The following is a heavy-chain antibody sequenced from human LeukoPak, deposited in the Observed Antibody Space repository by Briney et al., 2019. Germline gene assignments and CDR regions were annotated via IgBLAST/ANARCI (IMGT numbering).Heavy chain of an antibody. J-gene: IGHJ4*02. CDR2: IYPGDSDP. V-gene: IGHV5-51*01. D-gene: IGHD6-13*01. CDR1: GNRFTSYW. Sequence: GESLKISCKGSGNRFTSYWIGWVRQMPGKGLEWMGIIYPGDSDPRYSPSFQGQVTISADTSISTAYLQWSSLKASDSAMYYCVRHGLGSSWFGFDYWGQGTLVTVSS. CDR3: VRHGLGSSWFGFDY.